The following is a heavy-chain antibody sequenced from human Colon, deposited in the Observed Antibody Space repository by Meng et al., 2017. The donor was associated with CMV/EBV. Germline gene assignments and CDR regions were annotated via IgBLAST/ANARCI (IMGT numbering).Heavy chain of an antibody. CDR1: GFNFLSDA. CDR2: FAVDGGSA. J-gene: IGHJ4*02. Sequence: ASGFNFLSDAMSWVRQAPGKGLEWVSSFAVDGGSAYYADSVKGRFTISRDNSKNTLYLQINNIGAEDTAVYYCARASPGTNGLVDSWGQGTLVTVSS. CDR3: ARASPGTNGLVDS. V-gene: IGHV3-23*01. D-gene: IGHD2-15*01.